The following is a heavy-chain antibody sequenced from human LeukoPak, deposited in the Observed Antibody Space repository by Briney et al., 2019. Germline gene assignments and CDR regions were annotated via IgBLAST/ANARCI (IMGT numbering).Heavy chain of an antibody. J-gene: IGHJ4*02. Sequence: GGSLRLSCAASGFTVSSYAMSWVRQAPGKGLEWVSAISGSGDTSYYADSVRGRFTISRDISNNTLFLQMDSLRAEDTAVYFCAKEWKYSSSWYQYYFDCWGQGTLVTVSS. CDR3: AKEWKYSSSWYQYYFDC. D-gene: IGHD6-13*01. V-gene: IGHV3-23*01. CDR2: ISGSGDTS. CDR1: GFTVSSYA.